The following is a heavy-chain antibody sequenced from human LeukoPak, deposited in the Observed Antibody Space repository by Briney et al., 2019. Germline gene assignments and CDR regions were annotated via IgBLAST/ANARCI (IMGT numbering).Heavy chain of an antibody. CDR3: EREGSYSRYADY. J-gene: IGHJ4*02. D-gene: IGHD3-10*01. CDR1: GYTFTGYY. V-gene: IGHV1-2*02. CDR2: INPNSGGT. Sequence: ASVKVSCRASGYTFTGYYMHWVRQAPGQGLEWMGWINPNSGGTNYAQKFQGRVTMTRDTSISTAYMELSRLRSDDTAVYYCEREGSYSRYADYWGQGTLVTVSS.